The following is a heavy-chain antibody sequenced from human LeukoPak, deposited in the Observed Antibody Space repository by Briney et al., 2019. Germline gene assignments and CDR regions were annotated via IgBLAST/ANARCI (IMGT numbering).Heavy chain of an antibody. V-gene: IGHV3-30-3*01. CDR1: GFTFSSYA. J-gene: IGHJ5*02. Sequence: AGGSLRLSCAASGFTFSSYAMPWVRQAPGKGLEWVAVISYDGSNKYYADSVKGRFTVSRDNAKNTLYLQMNSLRAEDTAVYYCARDVPHNWFDTWGQGTLVTVSS. CDR2: ISYDGSNK. CDR3: ARDVPHNWFDT.